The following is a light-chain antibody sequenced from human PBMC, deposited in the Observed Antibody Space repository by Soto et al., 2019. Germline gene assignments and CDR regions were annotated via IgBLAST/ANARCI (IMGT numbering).Light chain of an antibody. V-gene: IGLV2-8*01. Sequence: QSALTQPPSASGSPGQSVTISCTGTSSDVGGYNYVSWYQHHPGKAPKLMIYEVSKRPSGVPDHFSGSKSGSAASLTVSGLQAEDEADYYCSSYAGSNIYVFGTGTKVTVL. CDR2: EVS. CDR3: SSYAGSNIYV. J-gene: IGLJ1*01. CDR1: SSDVGGYNY.